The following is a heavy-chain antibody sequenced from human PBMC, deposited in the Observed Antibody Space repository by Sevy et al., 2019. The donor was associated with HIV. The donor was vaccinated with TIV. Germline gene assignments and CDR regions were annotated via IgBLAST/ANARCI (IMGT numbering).Heavy chain of an antibody. CDR3: ARVGIVVGGAFDI. CDR1: GFTFSSYS. V-gene: IGHV3-48*01. Sequence: GGSLRLSCAASGFTFSSYSMNWVRQAPGKGLEWVSYISSSSTIYYADSVKGRFTISRDNAKNSLYLQMNSLGAEDTAVYYCARVGIVVGGAFDIWGQGTMVTVSS. CDR2: ISSSSTI. J-gene: IGHJ3*02. D-gene: IGHD2-15*01.